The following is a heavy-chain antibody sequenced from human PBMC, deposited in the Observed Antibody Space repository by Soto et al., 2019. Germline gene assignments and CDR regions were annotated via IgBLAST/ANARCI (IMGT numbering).Heavy chain of an antibody. V-gene: IGHV4-30-4*01. CDR3: ARASTGELWVYANRLDP. CDR1: GGSISSGDYY. Sequence: PSETLSLTCTVSGGSISSGDYYWSWIRQPPGKGLEWIGFIYYSGGTYYKPSLKSRVTISVDTSKNKFSLNLSSVTAADTAVYYCARASTGELWVYANRLDPCGPGTLVPVSS. J-gene: IGHJ5*02. CDR2: IYYSGGT. D-gene: IGHD3-16*01.